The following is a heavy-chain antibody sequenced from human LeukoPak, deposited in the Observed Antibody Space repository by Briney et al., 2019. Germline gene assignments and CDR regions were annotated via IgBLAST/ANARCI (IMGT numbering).Heavy chain of an antibody. V-gene: IGHV1-18*01. CDR2: ISAYNGNT. J-gene: IGHJ5*02. Sequence: ASVKVSCKASGYTFTSYGISWVRQAPGQGLEWMGWISAYNGNTNYAQKLQGRVTMTTDTSTSTAYMELRSLRSDDTAVYYCARDGPSGYCSXTSCYTLPFDPWGQGTLVTV. CDR1: GYTFTSYG. D-gene: IGHD2-2*02. CDR3: ARDGPSGYCSXTSCYTLPFDP.